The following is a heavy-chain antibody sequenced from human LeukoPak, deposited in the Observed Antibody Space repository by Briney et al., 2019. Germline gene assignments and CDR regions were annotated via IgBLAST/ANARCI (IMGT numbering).Heavy chain of an antibody. V-gene: IGHV3-53*01. J-gene: IGHJ4*02. Sequence: PGGSLRLSCAASGLTVTSNHMSWVRQAPGKGLEWVSLIKSDGTTEYADSVKDRFTISRDNSKNTLFLQMNSLRVEDTAVYYCARLRRGYWGRGTPVTVSS. CDR2: IKSDGTT. CDR3: ARLRRGY. CDR1: GLTVTSNH.